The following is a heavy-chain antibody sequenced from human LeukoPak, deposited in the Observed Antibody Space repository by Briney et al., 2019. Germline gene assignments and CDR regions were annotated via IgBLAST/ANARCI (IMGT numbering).Heavy chain of an antibody. D-gene: IGHD2-15*01. Sequence: GGSPRLSCQASGFTFTNYAMSWVRQAPGKGLEWVSSINPDGGSFFADSVKGRFTISRDDSRSVVYLQMNSLSAEDTALYYCARSGVATCHYWGQGILVTVSS. CDR1: GFTFTNYA. CDR3: ARSGVATCHY. V-gene: IGHV3-23*01. J-gene: IGHJ4*02. CDR2: INPDGGS.